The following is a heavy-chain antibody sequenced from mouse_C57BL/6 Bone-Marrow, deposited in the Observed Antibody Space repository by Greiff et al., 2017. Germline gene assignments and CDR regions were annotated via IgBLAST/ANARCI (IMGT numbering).Heavy chain of an antibody. D-gene: IGHD2-2*01. CDR1: GYTFTSHW. Sequence: VQLQESGPELVRPGASVKISCKAPGYTFTSHWMQWVRQRPGQGLAWIGEIFPGSGSTSYNEKFKGKATLTVATSSSTAYMQLSSLTSEDSAVYCCARSDGYDVRFAYWGQGTLVTVSA. CDR3: ARSDGYDVRFAY. J-gene: IGHJ3*01. CDR2: IFPGSGST. V-gene: IGHV1-56*01.